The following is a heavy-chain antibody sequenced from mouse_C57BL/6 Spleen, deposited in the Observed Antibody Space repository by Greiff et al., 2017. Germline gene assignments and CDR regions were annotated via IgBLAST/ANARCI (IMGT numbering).Heavy chain of an antibody. V-gene: IGHV1-26*01. J-gene: IGHJ4*01. CDR2: INPNNGGT. CDR1: GYTFTDYY. Sequence: VQLQQSGPELVKPGASVKISCKASGYTFTDYYMNWVKQSHGKSLEWIGDINPNNGGTSYNQKFKGKATLTVDKSSSTAYMELRSLTSEDSAVYYCAAYDYHYAMDYWGQGTSVTVSS. D-gene: IGHD2-4*01. CDR3: AAYDYHYAMDY.